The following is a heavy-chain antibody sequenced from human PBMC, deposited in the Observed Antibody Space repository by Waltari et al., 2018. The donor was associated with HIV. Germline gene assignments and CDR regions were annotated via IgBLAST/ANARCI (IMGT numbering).Heavy chain of an antibody. CDR3: APLGYFDY. J-gene: IGHJ4*02. CDR2: ISYDGSNK. V-gene: IGHV3-30*04. CDR1: GFTFSSYA. Sequence: QVQLVESGGGVVQPGRSLRLSCAASGFTFSSYAMHWVRQAPGKGLEWVAVISYDGSNKYYADSVKGRFTISRDNSKNTLYLQMNSLRAEDTAVYYCAPLGYFDYWGQGTLVTVSS.